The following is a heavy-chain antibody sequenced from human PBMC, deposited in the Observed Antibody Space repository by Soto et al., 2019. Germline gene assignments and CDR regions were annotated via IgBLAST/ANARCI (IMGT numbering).Heavy chain of an antibody. CDR3: ARVYGDYYSQSYWYFDL. J-gene: IGHJ2*01. V-gene: IGHV1-18*01. CDR1: GYTFTSYG. Sequence: QVQLVQSGAEVKKPGASVKVSCKASGYTFTSYGISWVRQAPGQGLEWLGWISAYNGNTNYAQKLQGRVTMTTDTSTSTAYMELRSLRSDDTAVYYCARVYGDYYSQSYWYFDLWGRGTLVTVSS. D-gene: IGHD4-17*01. CDR2: ISAYNGNT.